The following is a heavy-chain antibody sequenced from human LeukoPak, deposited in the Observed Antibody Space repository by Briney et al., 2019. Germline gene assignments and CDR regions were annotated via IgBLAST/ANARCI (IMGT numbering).Heavy chain of an antibody. CDR3: ARNLAVAGTCFDS. J-gene: IGHJ4*02. CDR2: IIPTFGTA. D-gene: IGHD6-19*01. V-gene: IGHV1-69*13. CDR1: GGTFSSYA. Sequence: SVKVSCKASGGTFSSYAISWVRQAPGQGLEWMGGIIPTFGTANYAQKFQGRVTITADESTSTAYMELSSLRSEDTAVYYCARNLAVAGTCFDSWGQGTLVTVSS.